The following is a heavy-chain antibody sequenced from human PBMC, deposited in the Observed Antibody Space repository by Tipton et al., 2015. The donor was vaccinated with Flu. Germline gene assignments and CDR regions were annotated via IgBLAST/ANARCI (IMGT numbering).Heavy chain of an antibody. CDR2: INHSGST. Sequence: TLSLTCAVYGGSFSGYYWSWIRQPPGKGLEWIGEINHSGSTNYNPSLKSRVTLSVDTSKNQFSLKLNSVTAADTAVYYCAREDYVWGSYRFDYWGQGTLVTVSS. J-gene: IGHJ4*02. CDR1: GGSFSGYY. V-gene: IGHV4-34*01. CDR3: AREDYVWGSYRFDY. D-gene: IGHD3-16*02.